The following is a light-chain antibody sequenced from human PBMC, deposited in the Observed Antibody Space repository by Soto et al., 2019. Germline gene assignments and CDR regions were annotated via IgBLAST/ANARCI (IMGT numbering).Light chain of an antibody. CDR3: QYYAGSPIT. CDR1: ESVSSNY. V-gene: IGKV3-20*01. Sequence: EIVLTQSPGTLSLSPGERATLSCRAAESVSSNYVAWYQQKPGQAPRLLIYGTSRRAPGIPDRFSGSGSGTAFTLTISRLEPEDFAVYYCQYYAGSPITFGGGTKVEIK. J-gene: IGKJ4*01. CDR2: GTS.